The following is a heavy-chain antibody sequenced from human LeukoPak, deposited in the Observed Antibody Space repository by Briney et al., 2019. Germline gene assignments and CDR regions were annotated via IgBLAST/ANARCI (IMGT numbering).Heavy chain of an antibody. J-gene: IGHJ4*02. D-gene: IGHD6-19*01. CDR2: ISTGGDRA. CDR1: GFTFSNYA. V-gene: IGHV3-23*01. CDR3: AARLVGYSSGWYSDY. Sequence: GGSLRLSCAASGFTFSNYAMDWVRQAPGKGLEWVSAISTGGDRAYYADSVKGRFTTSRDNSKNTLYLQLNSLRAEDTAIYYCAARLVGYSSGWYSDYWGQGTLVTVSS.